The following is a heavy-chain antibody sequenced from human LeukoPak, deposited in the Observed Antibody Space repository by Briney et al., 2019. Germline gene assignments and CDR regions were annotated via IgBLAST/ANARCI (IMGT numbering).Heavy chain of an antibody. CDR3: ARDYCGSGSYYNDYHYYMDV. Sequence: PSETLSLTRAVYGGSFSGYYWSWIRQPPGKGLEWIGYIYYSGSTNYNPSLKSRVTISVDTSKNQFSLKLSSVTAADTAVYYCARDYCGSGSYYNDYHYYMDVWGKGTTVTVSS. V-gene: IGHV4-59*01. J-gene: IGHJ6*03. D-gene: IGHD3-10*01. CDR2: IYYSGST. CDR1: GGSFSGYY.